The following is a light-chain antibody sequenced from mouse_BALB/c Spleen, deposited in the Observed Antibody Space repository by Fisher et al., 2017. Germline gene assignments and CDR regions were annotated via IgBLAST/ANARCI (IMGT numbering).Light chain of an antibody. CDR1: SSVSY. CDR3: QQYHSYLT. Sequence: IVMTQTTAIMSASPGEKVTISCSASSSVSYMYWYQQKSGISPKPWIYGTSNLASGVPARFSGSGSGTSYSLTISSMEAEDAATYYCQQYHSYLTFGSGTKLEIK. J-gene: IGKJ4*01. CDR2: GTS. V-gene: IGKV4-61*01.